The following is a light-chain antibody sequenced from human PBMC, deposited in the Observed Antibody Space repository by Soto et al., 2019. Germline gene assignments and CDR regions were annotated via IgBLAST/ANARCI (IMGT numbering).Light chain of an antibody. CDR3: QQYGSSPLYT. CDR2: GAS. J-gene: IGKJ2*01. V-gene: IGKV3-20*01. CDR1: QSVSSSY. Sequence: EIVLTQSPGTLSLSPGERATLSCRASQSVSSSYLAWYQQKPGQAPRLLIYGASSMATGIPDRFSGRGSGTDFTLTISRLEPEDFAVYYCQQYGSSPLYTFGQGTKLEIK.